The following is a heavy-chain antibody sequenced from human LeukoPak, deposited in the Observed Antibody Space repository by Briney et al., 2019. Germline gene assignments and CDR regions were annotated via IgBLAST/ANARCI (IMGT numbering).Heavy chain of an antibody. J-gene: IGHJ4*02. D-gene: IGHD2-15*01. CDR2: ISSSSSYI. CDR3: ARDFERVVVAATPHFDY. CDR1: GFTFSSYS. Sequence: GGSLRLSCAASGFTFSSYSMNWVRQAPGKGLEWVSSISSSSSYIYYADPVKGRFTISRDNAKNSLYLQMNSLRAEDTAVYYCARDFERVVVAATPHFDYWGQGTLVTVSS. V-gene: IGHV3-21*01.